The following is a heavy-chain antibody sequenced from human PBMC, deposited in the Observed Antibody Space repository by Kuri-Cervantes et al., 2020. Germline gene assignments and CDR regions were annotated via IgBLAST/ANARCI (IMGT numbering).Heavy chain of an antibody. Sequence: GSLRLSCNVSGDSIKDNYWSWIRQPPGKGLEWIGYMYNSGRTSYIPSLKSRVTISVDMSKNQFSLKLSSVTAADTAVYYCAGRTIRKAGWYFDLWGRGTLVTVSS. J-gene: IGHJ2*01. CDR3: AGRTIRKAGWYFDL. CDR1: GDSIKDNY. V-gene: IGHV4-4*09. D-gene: IGHD6-19*01. CDR2: MYNSGRT.